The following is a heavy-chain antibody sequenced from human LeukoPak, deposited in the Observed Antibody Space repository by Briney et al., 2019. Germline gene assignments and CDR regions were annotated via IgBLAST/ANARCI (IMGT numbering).Heavy chain of an antibody. D-gene: IGHD3-10*01. CDR2: IYHSGST. CDR1: GGSISSGGYS. J-gene: IGHJ4*02. Sequence: SETLSLTCAVSGGSISSGGYSWSWLRQPPGKGLEWIGYIYHSGSTYYNPSLNSRVTISVDRSKNQFSLKLSSVTAADTAVYYCATAAYGSGTYYFHHWRQGTLVTVSS. V-gene: IGHV4-30-2*01. CDR3: ATAAYGSGTYYFHH.